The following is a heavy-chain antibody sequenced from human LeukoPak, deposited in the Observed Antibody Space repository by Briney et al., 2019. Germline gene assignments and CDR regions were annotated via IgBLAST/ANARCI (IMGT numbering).Heavy chain of an antibody. CDR1: GGSFSGYY. J-gene: IGHJ4*02. D-gene: IGHD5-12*01. V-gene: IGHV4-34*01. CDR2: INHSGST. Sequence: SETLSLTCAVYGGSFSGYYWSWIRQPPGKGLEWIGEINHSGSTNYNPSLKSRVTISVDTSKNQFSLKLSSVTAADTAVYYCARAQWRRPDYWGQGTLVTVSS. CDR3: ARAQWRRPDY.